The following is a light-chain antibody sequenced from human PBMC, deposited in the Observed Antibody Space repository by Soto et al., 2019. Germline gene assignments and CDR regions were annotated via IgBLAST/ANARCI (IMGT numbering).Light chain of an antibody. CDR3: MQALQTPPAYT. V-gene: IGKV2-28*01. Sequence: DLVMTQSPLSLPVTPGEPASLSCRSSQSLLHSNGYNYLDWYLQKPGQSPQLLIYLGSNRASGVPDRFSGSGSGTDFTLKISRVEAEAVGVFYCMQALQTPPAYTFGQGTKLEIK. CDR1: QSLLHSNGYNY. J-gene: IGKJ2*01. CDR2: LGS.